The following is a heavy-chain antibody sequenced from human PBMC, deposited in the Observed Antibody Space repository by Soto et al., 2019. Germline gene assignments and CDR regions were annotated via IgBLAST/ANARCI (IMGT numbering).Heavy chain of an antibody. V-gene: IGHV3-30*03. Sequence: QVQLVESGGGVVQPGRSLRLSCAASGFTFSSYGMHWVRQAPGKGLEWVAVISYDGSNKYYADSVKGRFTISRDNSKNTLYLQMNSLRAEXTXXXYCXXXVXXGPMDVWGQGTTVTVSS. CDR2: ISYDGSNK. CDR1: GFTFSSYG. CDR3: XXXVXXGPMDV. J-gene: IGHJ6*02.